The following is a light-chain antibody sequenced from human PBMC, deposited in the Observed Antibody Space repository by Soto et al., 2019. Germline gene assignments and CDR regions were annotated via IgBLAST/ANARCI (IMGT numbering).Light chain of an antibody. CDR1: HIVLQSSYNRNY. CDR3: QQYSASPIT. V-gene: IGKV4-1*01. Sequence: DSAITQSPDSLPVSLVETSTIKFNCIHIVLQSSYNRNYLGWYQQKPGKAPKLLIYWASTRQSGVPDRFSGSGSRTDFTLTISSLQAEDVAVYYCQQYSASPITFGQGTRLEIK. CDR2: WAS. J-gene: IGKJ5*01.